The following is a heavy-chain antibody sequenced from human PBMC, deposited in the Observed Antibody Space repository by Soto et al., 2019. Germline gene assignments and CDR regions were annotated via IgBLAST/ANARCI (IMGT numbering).Heavy chain of an antibody. D-gene: IGHD3-9*01. CDR2: INWNGGST. Sequence: AGGSLRLSCAASGFTFDDYGMSWVRQAPGKGLEWVSGINWNGGSTGYADSVKGRFTISRDNAKNSLYLQMNSLRAEDTALYYCARDLPYYDILTGYSPPGYWGQGTLVTVSS. CDR1: GFTFDDYG. CDR3: ARDLPYYDILTGYSPPGY. V-gene: IGHV3-20*04. J-gene: IGHJ4*02.